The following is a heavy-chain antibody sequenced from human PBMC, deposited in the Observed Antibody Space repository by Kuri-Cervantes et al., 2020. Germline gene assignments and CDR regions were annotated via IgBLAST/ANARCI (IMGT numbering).Heavy chain of an antibody. CDR2: ISWNSGSI. CDR3: ARDRVRSFDI. Sequence: SLKISCAASGFTFDDYAMHWVRQAPGKGLEWVSGISWNSGSIGYADSVKGRFTISRDNAKNSLYLQMNSLRGEDTAVYSCARDRVRSFDIWGQGTMVTVSS. J-gene: IGHJ3*02. V-gene: IGHV3-9*01. CDR1: GFTFDDYA.